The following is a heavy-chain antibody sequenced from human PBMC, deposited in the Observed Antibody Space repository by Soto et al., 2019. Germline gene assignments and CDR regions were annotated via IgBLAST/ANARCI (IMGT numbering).Heavy chain of an antibody. CDR3: ARDTDDSSAYKPDY. Sequence: QVQLVESGGGVVQPGRSLRLSCAASGFTFSAYGMHWGRQAPGKGLEWVALITCNGGEKYYADSFKGRFTISRDNSNDTLYLHMDSLRAEDTAMYYCARDTDDSSAYKPDYWGQGTLVTVSS. V-gene: IGHV3-30*19. CDR1: GFTFSAYG. CDR2: ITCNGGEK. J-gene: IGHJ4*02. D-gene: IGHD3-22*01.